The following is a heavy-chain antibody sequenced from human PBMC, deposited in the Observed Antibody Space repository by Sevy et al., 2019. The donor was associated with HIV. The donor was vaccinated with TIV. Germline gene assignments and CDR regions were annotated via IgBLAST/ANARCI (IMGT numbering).Heavy chain of an antibody. Sequence: GESLKISCAASGFIFSNYPMSWVRHSPGKGLEWVSDISAGGTTTYYADSVEGRFTISRDNSKNTVSLQMNSLGAEDTAISHCAKRNCSTITCYDDDFWNPYYFYGLDVWGQGISVTVSS. D-gene: IGHD2-2*01. J-gene: IGHJ6*02. CDR2: ISAGGTTT. CDR1: GFIFSNYP. CDR3: AKRNCSTITCYDDDFWNPYYFYGLDV. V-gene: IGHV3-23*01.